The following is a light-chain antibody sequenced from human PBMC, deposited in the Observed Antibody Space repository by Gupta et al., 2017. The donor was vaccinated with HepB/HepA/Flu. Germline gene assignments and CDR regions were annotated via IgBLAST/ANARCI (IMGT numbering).Light chain of an antibody. Sequence: DIQLTQSPSFLSASVGDRVTITCRASQGISSYLAWYQQKPGKAPKLLIYAASTLQSGVPSRFSGSGSGTEFTLTLSSLQPEDFATYYCQQLNSYHITFGQGTRLEIK. V-gene: IGKV1-9*01. CDR3: QQLNSYHIT. CDR1: QGISSY. J-gene: IGKJ5*01. CDR2: AAS.